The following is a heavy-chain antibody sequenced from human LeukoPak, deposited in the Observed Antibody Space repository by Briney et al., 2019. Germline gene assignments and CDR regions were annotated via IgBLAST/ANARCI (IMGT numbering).Heavy chain of an antibody. V-gene: IGHV4-59*02. J-gene: IGHJ4*02. CDR1: GASVNRHY. D-gene: IGHD5-18*01. Sequence: SETLSLTCTVSGASVNRHYWSWIRQPPGKELEWIGNFYYSDNSANTNYNPSLNSRVTISVDTSKNQFSLRLSSVTAADTAVYYCARDVGGYNYGYSLDYWGQGTLVSVSS. CDR3: ARDVGGYNYGYSLDY. CDR2: FYYSDNSANT.